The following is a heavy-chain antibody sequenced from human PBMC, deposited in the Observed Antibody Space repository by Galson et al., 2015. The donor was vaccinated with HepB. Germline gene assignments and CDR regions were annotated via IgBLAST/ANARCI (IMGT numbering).Heavy chain of an antibody. CDR2: ISSSSAFI. CDR1: GFIFSSYS. CDR3: VRHWYYYASGTYTSDGFDI. Sequence: SLRLSCACSGFIFSSYSMNWVRQAPGKGLEWVSSISSSSAFINYADSVKGRFTISRDNAKNSVYLQMNSLRVEDTAVYYCVRHWYYYASGTYTSDGFDIWGQGTMVTVSS. D-gene: IGHD3-10*01. V-gene: IGHV3-21*01. J-gene: IGHJ3*02.